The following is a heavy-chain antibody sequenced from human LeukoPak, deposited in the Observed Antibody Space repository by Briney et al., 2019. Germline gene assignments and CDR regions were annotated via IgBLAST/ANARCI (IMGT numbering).Heavy chain of an antibody. D-gene: IGHD6-19*01. V-gene: IGHV3-48*03. CDR3: ARGFGAVAGRGPFFDY. CDR2: ISSNGSTI. CDR1: GFTFSSYE. Sequence: GGSLRLSCAASGFTFSSYEMNWVRQAPGKGLEWVSYISSNGSTIYYADSVKGRFTISRDNAKNSLYLQMNSLRAEDTAVYYCARGFGAVAGRGPFFDYWGQGTLVTVSS. J-gene: IGHJ4*02.